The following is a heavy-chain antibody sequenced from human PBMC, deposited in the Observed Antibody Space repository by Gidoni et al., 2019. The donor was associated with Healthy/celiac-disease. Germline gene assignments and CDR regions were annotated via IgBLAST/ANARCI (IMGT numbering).Heavy chain of an antibody. CDR1: GFTFSSYG. CDR3: AKHVSAPNSTKNWFDP. Sequence: QVQLVESGGGVVQPGGSLRLSCAASGFTFSSYGMHWVRQAPGKGLEWVAVISYDGSNKYYADSVKGRFTISRDNSKNTLYLQMNSLRAEDTAVYYCAKHVSAPNSTKNWFDPWGQGTLVTVSS. V-gene: IGHV3-30*18. D-gene: IGHD7-27*01. J-gene: IGHJ5*02. CDR2: ISYDGSNK.